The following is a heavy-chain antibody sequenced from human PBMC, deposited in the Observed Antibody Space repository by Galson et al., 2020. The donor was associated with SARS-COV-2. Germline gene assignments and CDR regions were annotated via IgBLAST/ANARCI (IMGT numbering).Heavy chain of an antibody. V-gene: IGHV5-10-1*01. D-gene: IGHD3-3*01. CDR2: IDPSDSYT. CDR1: GYSFTSYW. Sequence: HGESLKISCKGSGYSFTSYWISWVRQMPGKGLEWMGRIDPSDSYTNYSPSFQGHVTISADKSISTAYLQWNSLKASDTAMYYCARFGIFGVVNTYYWFDPWGQGTLVTVSS. J-gene: IGHJ5*02. CDR3: ARFGIFGVVNTYYWFDP.